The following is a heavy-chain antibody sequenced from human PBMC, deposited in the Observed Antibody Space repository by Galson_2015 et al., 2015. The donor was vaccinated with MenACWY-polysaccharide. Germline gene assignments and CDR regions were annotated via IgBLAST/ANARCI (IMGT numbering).Heavy chain of an antibody. CDR2: ISAYNGNT. D-gene: IGHD3-10*01. J-gene: IGHJ3*02. Sequence: CKASGYTFTSYGISWVRQAPGQGLEWMGWISAYNGNTNYAQKLQGRVTMTTDTSTSTAYMELRSLRSDDTAVYYCARTRRGPWAFDIWGQGTMVTVSS. CDR1: GYTFTSYG. CDR3: ARTRRGPWAFDI. V-gene: IGHV1-18*01.